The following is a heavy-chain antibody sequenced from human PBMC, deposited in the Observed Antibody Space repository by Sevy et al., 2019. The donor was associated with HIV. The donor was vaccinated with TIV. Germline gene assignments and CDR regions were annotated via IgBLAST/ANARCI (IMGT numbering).Heavy chain of an antibody. CDR1: GFTFDDHG. Sequence: GGSLRLSCVTSGFTFDDHGIHWVREIPGKGLEWVSGVSWNGRSLGYADTVKGRFIISRDNAKKSVSLQMNSLRTEDTALYYCARDAGTGGSYMGYYFGMDVWGQGITVTVSS. V-gene: IGHV3-9*01. CDR2: VSWNGRSL. D-gene: IGHD3-10*01. CDR3: ARDAGTGGSYMGYYFGMDV. J-gene: IGHJ6*02.